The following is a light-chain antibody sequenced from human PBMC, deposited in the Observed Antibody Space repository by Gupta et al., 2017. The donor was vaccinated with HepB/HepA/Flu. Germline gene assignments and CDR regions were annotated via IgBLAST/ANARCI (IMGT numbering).Light chain of an antibody. V-gene: IGKV2-30*01. Sequence: VVMTQSPLSLPVTLGQSASISCRSSQNLLFSDGNTYLAWYQQKPGQSPRRLIYRASNRDSGVPDRFSGSGSGTDFTLEISRVEAEDVAVYYCEQGTRWPLTFGGGTKVEIK. CDR1: QNLLFSDGNTY. J-gene: IGKJ4*01. CDR3: EQGTRWPLT. CDR2: RAS.